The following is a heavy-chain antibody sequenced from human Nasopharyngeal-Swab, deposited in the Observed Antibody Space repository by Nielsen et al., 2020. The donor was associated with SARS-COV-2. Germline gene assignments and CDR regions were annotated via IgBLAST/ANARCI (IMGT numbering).Heavy chain of an antibody. CDR1: GFNFGNAW. J-gene: IGHJ3*02. Sequence: GESLKISCAASGFNFGNAWKSWVRQAPGKGLEWVGRIKSKNDGGRTDYAAPVKGRFTISRDDSQNTLYLQLNSLKTDDTAVYYCTTVPAPSTADAFDIWGQGTTVTVSS. CDR3: TTVPAPSTADAFDI. D-gene: IGHD5-18*01. CDR2: IKSKNDGGRT. V-gene: IGHV3-15*01.